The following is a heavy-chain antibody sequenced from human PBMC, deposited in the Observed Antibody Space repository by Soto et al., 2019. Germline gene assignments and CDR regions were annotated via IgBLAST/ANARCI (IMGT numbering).Heavy chain of an antibody. CDR1: GFTFSSYA. J-gene: IGHJ4*02. Sequence: VQLVESGGGVVQPGRSLRLSCAASGFTFSSYAMHWVRQAPGKGLEWVAVISYDGSNKYYADSVKGRFTISRDNSKNTLYLQMNSLRAEDTAVYYCARASQWLVHNDFDYWGQGTLVTVSS. CDR2: ISYDGSNK. CDR3: ARASQWLVHNDFDY. D-gene: IGHD6-19*01. V-gene: IGHV3-30-3*01.